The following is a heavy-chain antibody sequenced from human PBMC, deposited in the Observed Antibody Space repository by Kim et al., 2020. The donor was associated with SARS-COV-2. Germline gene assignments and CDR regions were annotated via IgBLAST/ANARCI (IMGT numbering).Heavy chain of an antibody. CDR1: GFTFSSYS. V-gene: IGHV3-21*01. J-gene: IGHJ5*02. Sequence: GGSLRLSCAASGFTFSSYSMNWVRQAPGKGLEWVSSISSSSSYIYYADSVKGRFTISRDNAKNSLYLQMNSLRAEDTAVYYCARDLGYSYGENPNWFDPWGQGTLVTVSS. CDR3: ARDLGYSYGENPNWFDP. CDR2: ISSSSSYI. D-gene: IGHD5-18*01.